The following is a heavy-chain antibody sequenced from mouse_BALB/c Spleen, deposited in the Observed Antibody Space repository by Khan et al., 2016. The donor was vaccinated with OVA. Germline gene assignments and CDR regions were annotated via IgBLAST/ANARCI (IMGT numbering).Heavy chain of an antibody. CDR1: GYTFTDYA. Sequence: QVQLQQSGPEPVRPGVSVKISCKGSGYTFTDYAVHWVKQSHAKSLEWLGVICTYSGDTKYNQMFKGKATMTVDKSSSTAYMELASLTSEDSAIYYCATKVATMVTTRFAYWGQGTLVTVSA. V-gene: IGHV1S137*01. CDR2: ICTYSGDT. D-gene: IGHD2-2*01. CDR3: ATKVATMVTTRFAY. J-gene: IGHJ3*01.